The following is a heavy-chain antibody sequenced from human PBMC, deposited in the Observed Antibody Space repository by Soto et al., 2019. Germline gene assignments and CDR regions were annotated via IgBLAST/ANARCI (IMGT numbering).Heavy chain of an antibody. CDR3: ATLDYESSGFYYDLDY. J-gene: IGHJ4*02. V-gene: IGHV1-24*01. Sequence: GASVKVSCKVSGYTLTELSMHWVRQAPVKGLEWMGGFDPEDGEKIYAQKFQGRVTMTEDTSTDTAYMELSSLRSEETAVYYCATLDYESSGFYYDLDYLGQGSLVTVAS. CDR1: GYTLTELS. CDR2: FDPEDGEK. D-gene: IGHD3-22*01.